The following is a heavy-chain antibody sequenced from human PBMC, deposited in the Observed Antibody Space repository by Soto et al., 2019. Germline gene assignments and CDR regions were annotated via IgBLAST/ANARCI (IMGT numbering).Heavy chain of an antibody. CDR2: INAGNSNT. CDR3: ARGPLRNWFDP. Sequence: ASVKVSCKASGYTFTSYAMHWVRQAPGQRLEWMGWINAGNSNTKYSQKFQGRVTITKNTSASTAYMELSSLRSEDTAVYYCARGPLRNWFDPWGQGTLVTVSS. V-gene: IGHV1-3*01. J-gene: IGHJ5*02. CDR1: GYTFTSYA.